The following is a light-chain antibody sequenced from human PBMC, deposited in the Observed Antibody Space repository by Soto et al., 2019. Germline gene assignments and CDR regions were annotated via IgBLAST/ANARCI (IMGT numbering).Light chain of an antibody. J-gene: IGKJ1*01. CDR2: LAS. CDR3: QQYYSNPQT. CDR1: QSVLYSSNNKNH. Sequence: DIVMTQSPDSLAVSLGERATINCKSSQSVLYSSNNKNHLGWYQQKPGQPPKLLIYLASTRESGVPDRFSGSGSGTDFTLTISSLQAEDVAVYYCQQYYSNPQTFGQGTKVEIK. V-gene: IGKV4-1*01.